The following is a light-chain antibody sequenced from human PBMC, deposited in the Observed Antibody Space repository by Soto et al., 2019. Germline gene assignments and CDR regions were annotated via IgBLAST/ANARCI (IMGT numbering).Light chain of an antibody. CDR3: ISYTGSSTSYV. CDR2: GVS. Sequence: QSALTQPASVSGSRGQSITISCSGTRSDIGSYNYVAWYQQFPGKTPKILIYGVSNRPSGVSSRFSGSKSGNTASLTISGLQAEDEADYYCISYTGSSTSYVFGSGTKITVL. J-gene: IGLJ1*01. CDR1: RSDIGSYNY. V-gene: IGLV2-14*01.